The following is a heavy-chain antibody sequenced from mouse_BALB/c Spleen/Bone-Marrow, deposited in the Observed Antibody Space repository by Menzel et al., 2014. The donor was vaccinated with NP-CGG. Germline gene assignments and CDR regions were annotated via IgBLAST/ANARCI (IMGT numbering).Heavy chain of an antibody. J-gene: IGHJ3*01. CDR1: GFNIKDTY. CDR3: APYYYGSSLFAY. CDR2: IDPANGNT. D-gene: IGHD1-1*01. V-gene: IGHV14-3*02. Sequence: VKSGASVKLSCTASGFNIKDTYMHWVKQRPEQGLEWIGRIDPANGNTKYDPKFQGKATITADTSSNTAYLTLSSLTSEDTAVYYCAPYYYGSSLFAYWGQGTLVTVSA.